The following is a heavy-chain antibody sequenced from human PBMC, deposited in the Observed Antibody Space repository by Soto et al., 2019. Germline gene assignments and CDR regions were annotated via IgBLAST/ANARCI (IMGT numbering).Heavy chain of an antibody. Sequence: GGSLRLSCAASGFTFDDFAMCWVREVPGKGLEWISLVNWDGDTTFYADSAKGRFIISRDNSKNSVYLQMNSLRSDDSAIYYCAKGATVTTHYQYYGMDVWGRGTTVTVSS. J-gene: IGHJ6*02. CDR3: AKGATVTTHYQYYGMDV. V-gene: IGHV3-43D*04. CDR1: GFTFDDFA. CDR2: VNWDGDTT. D-gene: IGHD4-17*01.